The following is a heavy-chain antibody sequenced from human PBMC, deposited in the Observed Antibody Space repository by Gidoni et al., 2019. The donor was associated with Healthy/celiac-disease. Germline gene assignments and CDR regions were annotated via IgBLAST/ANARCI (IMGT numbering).Heavy chain of an antibody. J-gene: IGHJ6*02. CDR1: GYTLTELS. D-gene: IGHD6-19*01. V-gene: IGHV1-24*01. CDR3: ATTPAVAGALVYYYGMDV. Sequence: QVQLVQSGAEVKKPGASVKVSCKVSGYTLTELSMHWVRQAPGKGLEWMGGFDPEDGETIYAQKFQGRVTMTEDTSTDTAYMELSSLRSEDTAVYYCATTPAVAGALVYYYGMDVWGQGTTVTVSS. CDR2: FDPEDGET.